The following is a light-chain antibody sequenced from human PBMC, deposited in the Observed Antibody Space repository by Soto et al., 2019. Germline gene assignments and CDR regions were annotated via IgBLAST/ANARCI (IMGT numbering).Light chain of an antibody. CDR2: AAS. J-gene: IGKJ2*01. V-gene: IGKV1-39*01. CDR3: QQSDSTPT. CDR1: QSISSY. Sequence: DIQMTQSPSSLSASIGDRVTITCRASQSISSYLNWYQQTPGKDPKLLIYAASSLQSGVPSRFSGSGSGTDFTLTISNLQPEDFATYYCQQSDSTPTVGQGTKVDIK.